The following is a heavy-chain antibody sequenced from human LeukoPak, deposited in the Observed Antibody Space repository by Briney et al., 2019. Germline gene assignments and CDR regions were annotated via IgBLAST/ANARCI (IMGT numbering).Heavy chain of an antibody. Sequence: SETLSLTCTVSGGSISSYYWSWIRQPAGKGLEWIGRIYTSGSTNYNPSLKSRVIISVDTSKNQFSLKLSSVAAADTAVYYCARESSLLRSTDYWGQGTLVTVSS. CDR1: GGSISSYY. V-gene: IGHV4-4*07. CDR3: ARESSLLRSTDY. J-gene: IGHJ4*02. CDR2: IYTSGST. D-gene: IGHD3-3*01.